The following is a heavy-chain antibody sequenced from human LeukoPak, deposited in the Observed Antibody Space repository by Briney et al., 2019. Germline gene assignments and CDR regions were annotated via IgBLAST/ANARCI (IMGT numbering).Heavy chain of an antibody. CDR1: GFTVGSSY. CDR2: TYTGGTT. Sequence: PGGSLRLSCAASGFTVGSSYMSWVRQTPGKGLEWVSLTYTGGTTNYADSVKGRFTISRDNSKNTLYLQMNSLRAEDTAVYYCARDPNYYGSGSYYYDYWGQGTLVTVSS. V-gene: IGHV3-53*05. CDR3: ARDPNYYGSGSYYYDY. J-gene: IGHJ4*02. D-gene: IGHD3-10*01.